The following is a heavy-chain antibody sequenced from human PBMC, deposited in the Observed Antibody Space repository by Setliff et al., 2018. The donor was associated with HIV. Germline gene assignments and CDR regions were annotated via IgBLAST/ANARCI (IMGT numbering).Heavy chain of an antibody. CDR3: ARDRGGHYTGSYYYMDV. CDR2: IYDSGAT. CDR1: GGSISGFY. V-gene: IGHV4-59*12. Sequence: PSETLSLTCTVSGGSISGFYWSWVRQSPGNGLEWIGWIYDSGATKYNPSLKSRATISLETSKMQFSLKLNSVSAADTAVYYCARDRGGHYTGSYYYMDVWGKGTTVTVSS. J-gene: IGHJ6*03. D-gene: IGHD3-10*01.